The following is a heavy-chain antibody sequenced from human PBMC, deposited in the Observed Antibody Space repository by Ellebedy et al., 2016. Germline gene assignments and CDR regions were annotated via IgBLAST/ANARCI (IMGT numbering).Heavy chain of an antibody. V-gene: IGHV3-53*01. CDR2: LYPGGGT. J-gene: IGHJ4*02. CDR1: GLIVRANH. Sequence: GGSLRLSXAASGLIVRANHMTWVRQAPGKGLEWVSVLYPGGGTYYTNSVKGRFTISRDNSKNTLYLQMDSLGADDTAVYYCARVGTYGVSYFFDLWGQGTLVTVSS. D-gene: IGHD3-10*01. CDR3: ARVGTYGVSYFFDL.